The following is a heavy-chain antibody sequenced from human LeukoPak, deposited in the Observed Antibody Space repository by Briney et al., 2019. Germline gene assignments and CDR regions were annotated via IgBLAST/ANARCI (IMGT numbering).Heavy chain of an antibody. CDR3: ARGHDGFLDY. Sequence: SETLSLTCAVYGGSFSGYYWSWIRQPPGKGLEGIGEINHSGSTNYNPSLKSRVTISVDTSKNQFSLKLSSVTAADTAVYYCARGHDGFLDYWGQGTLVTVSS. V-gene: IGHV4-34*01. J-gene: IGHJ4*02. D-gene: IGHD5-24*01. CDR2: INHSGST. CDR1: GGSFSGYY.